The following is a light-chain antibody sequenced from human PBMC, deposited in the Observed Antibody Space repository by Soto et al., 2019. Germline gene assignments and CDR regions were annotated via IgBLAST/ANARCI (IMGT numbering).Light chain of an antibody. Sequence: DIQMTQSPSTMSESVGDRVTITCRASQSISSWLAWYQQKPGKAPKLLIYKASSLESGVPSRFSGSGSGTEFTLSISSLQPDDFETYYCQQYETYSPTFGQGTKV. CDR3: QQYETYSPT. CDR2: KAS. V-gene: IGKV1-5*03. CDR1: QSISSW. J-gene: IGKJ1*01.